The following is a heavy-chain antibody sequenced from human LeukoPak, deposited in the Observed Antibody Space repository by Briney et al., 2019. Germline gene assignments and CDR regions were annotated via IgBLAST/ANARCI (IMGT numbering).Heavy chain of an antibody. Sequence: PSETLSLTCTVSGGSVSSGSYYWSWIRQPPGKGLEWIGYIYYSGSTNYNPSLKSRVTISVDTSKNQFSLKLSSVTAADTAVYYCARDHSGYEPGAFDIWGPGTMVTVSS. D-gene: IGHD5-12*01. CDR3: ARDHSGYEPGAFDI. CDR2: IYYSGST. CDR1: GGSVSSGSYY. J-gene: IGHJ3*02. V-gene: IGHV4-61*01.